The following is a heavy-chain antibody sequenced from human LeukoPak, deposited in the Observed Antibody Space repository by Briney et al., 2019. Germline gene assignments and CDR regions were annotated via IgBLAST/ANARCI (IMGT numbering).Heavy chain of an antibody. CDR1: GYTFTSYG. CDR3: ARDLGYGGYDRGADY. J-gene: IGHJ4*02. CDR2: ISAYNGNT. D-gene: IGHD5-12*01. Sequence: ASVKVSCKASGYTFTSYGISWVRQAPGQGLEWMGWISAYNGNTNYAQKLQGRVTMTTDTSTSTAYMELRSLRSDDTAVYYCARDLGYGGYDRGADYWGQGTLVTVSS. V-gene: IGHV1-18*01.